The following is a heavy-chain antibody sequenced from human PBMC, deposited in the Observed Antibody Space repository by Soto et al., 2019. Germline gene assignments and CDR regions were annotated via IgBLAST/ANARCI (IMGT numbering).Heavy chain of an antibody. J-gene: IGHJ4*02. D-gene: IGHD3-22*01. CDR3: AKDAYYGSSGYYYYFDY. V-gene: IGHV3-30*18. Sequence: PGGSLRLSCAASGIAFSSYGMHWVRQAPGKGLEWVAVISSDGGDKDYVDSVKGRFTISRDNIKNTLYLQMNSLRAEDTAVYYCAKDAYYGSSGYYYYFDYWGQGTLVTVPQ. CDR2: ISSDGGDK. CDR1: GIAFSSYG.